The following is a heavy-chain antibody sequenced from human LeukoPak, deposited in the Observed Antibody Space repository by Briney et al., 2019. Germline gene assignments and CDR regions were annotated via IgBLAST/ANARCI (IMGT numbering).Heavy chain of an antibody. J-gene: IGHJ3*02. CDR1: GGSISSGGYY. D-gene: IGHD3-10*01. V-gene: IGHV4-30-2*01. Sequence: PSETLSLTCTVSGGSISSGGYYWSWIRQPPGKGLEWIGYIYHSGSTYDNPTLKSRVTISVDRSKNQFSLKLSSVTAADTAVYYCARVSRRVGFVITMVRGALGAFDIWGQGTMVTVSS. CDR2: IYHSGST. CDR3: ARVSRRVGFVITMVRGALGAFDI.